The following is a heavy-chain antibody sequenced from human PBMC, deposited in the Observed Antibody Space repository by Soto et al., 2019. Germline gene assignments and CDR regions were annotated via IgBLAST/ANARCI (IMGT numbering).Heavy chain of an antibody. J-gene: IGHJ4*02. Sequence: QVQLQEWGAGLLKPSETLSLTCAVYGGSFSDYYWSWIRQPPGKGLEWIGEINHSGSTNYNPSLKSRVTISVDTSKNQFFLKLTSVTAADAALYYCARGYGPIDYWGQGTLVTVSS. V-gene: IGHV4-34*01. CDR1: GGSFSDYY. CDR3: ARGYGPIDY. D-gene: IGHD3-10*01. CDR2: INHSGST.